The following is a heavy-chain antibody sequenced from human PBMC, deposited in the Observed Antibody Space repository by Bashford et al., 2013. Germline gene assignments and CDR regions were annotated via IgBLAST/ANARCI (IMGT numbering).Heavy chain of an antibody. V-gene: IGHV4-38-2*02. J-gene: IGHJ6*02. CDR1: GYSISSGYY. CDR2: IYHSGST. D-gene: IGHD5-12*01. Sequence: SETLSLTCAVSGYSISSGYYWGWIRQPPGKGLEWIGSIYHSGSTYYNPSLKSRVTISVYTSKNQFSLKLSSVTAADTAVYYCARDFYSGYGAGYYYGMDVWGQGTTVTVSS. CDR3: ARDFYSGYGAGYYYGMDV.